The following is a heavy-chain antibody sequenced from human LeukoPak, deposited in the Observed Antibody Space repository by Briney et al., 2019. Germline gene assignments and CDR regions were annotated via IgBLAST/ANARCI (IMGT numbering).Heavy chain of an antibody. CDR2: IKPSGGST. CDR1: GYSFTTYY. CDR3: ASVLSGIAVAGSFDP. J-gene: IGHJ5*02. V-gene: IGHV1-46*01. D-gene: IGHD6-19*01. Sequence: ASVKVSCKASGYSFTTYYMHWVRQAPGQGLEWMGIIKPSGGSTSYAQKFQGRVTITADKSTSTAYMELSSLRSEDTAVYYCASVLSGIAVAGSFDPWGQGTLVTVSS.